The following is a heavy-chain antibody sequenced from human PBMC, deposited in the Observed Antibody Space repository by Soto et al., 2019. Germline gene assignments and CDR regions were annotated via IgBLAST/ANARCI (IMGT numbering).Heavy chain of an antibody. CDR3: ARDLRLYLDY. Sequence: SETLSLTCTVTGGSISSYYWSWIRQPPGKGLEWIGYIYYSGSTNYNPSLKSRVTIPVDTSKNQFSLKLSSVTAADTAVYYCARDLRLYLDYWGQGTLVTVSS. CDR2: IYYSGST. J-gene: IGHJ4*02. CDR1: GGSISSYY. V-gene: IGHV4-59*01.